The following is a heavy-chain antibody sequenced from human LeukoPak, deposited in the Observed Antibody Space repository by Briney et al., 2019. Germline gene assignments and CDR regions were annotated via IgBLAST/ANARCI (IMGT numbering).Heavy chain of an antibody. D-gene: IGHD1-7*01. Sequence: GGSLSLSCAASGLTVSSNYMSWVRQAPGRGLEWVSVIYSGGSTYYADSVKGRSTISRDHSKNMLYLQMNSLRAEDTAVYYCARGTTPPDDWGQGTLVTVSS. CDR2: IYSGGST. CDR3: ARGTTPPDD. V-gene: IGHV3-53*01. CDR1: GLTVSSNY. J-gene: IGHJ4*02.